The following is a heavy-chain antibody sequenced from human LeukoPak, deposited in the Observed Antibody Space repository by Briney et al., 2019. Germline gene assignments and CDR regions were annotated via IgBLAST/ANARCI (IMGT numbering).Heavy chain of an antibody. Sequence: SQTLSLTCTVSGGSISSGGYYWSWIRQHPGKGLEWIVYIYYSGSTYYDPSLKSRVTISVDTSKNQFSLKLSSVTAADTAVYYCARGGRYAYYDFWSGYTNWFDPWGQGTPVTVSS. CDR2: IYYSGST. J-gene: IGHJ5*02. CDR3: ARGGRYAYYDFWSGYTNWFDP. D-gene: IGHD3-3*01. V-gene: IGHV4-31*03. CDR1: GGSISSGGYY.